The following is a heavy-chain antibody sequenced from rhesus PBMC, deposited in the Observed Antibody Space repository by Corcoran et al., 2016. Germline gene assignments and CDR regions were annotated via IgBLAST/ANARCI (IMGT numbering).Heavy chain of an antibody. CDR3: ARGPYYTVGTAMVY. CDR1: GASVSETYY. Sequence: QVQLQESGPGLVKPSETLSLTCTVSGASVSETYYWSWVRQPPGKGLEWIGYIAGRSKGTEYDPARESQGTSTIDTARKQISLKLNSVTAADTAVYFCARGPYYTVGTAMVYWGQGVQVIVSS. J-gene: IGHJ4*01. CDR2: IAGRSKGT. D-gene: IGHD1-44*01. V-gene: IGHV4-106*01.